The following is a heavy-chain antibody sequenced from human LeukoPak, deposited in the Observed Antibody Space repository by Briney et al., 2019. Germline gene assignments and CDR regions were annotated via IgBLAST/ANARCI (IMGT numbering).Heavy chain of an antibody. Sequence: GSLRLSCAASGFTFSSYAMSWVRQAPGKGLEWVSAISGSGGSTYYADSVKGRFTISRDNSKNTLYLQMNSLRAEDTAVYYCAKEPALNYYDSSGYYDYWGQGTLVTVSS. CDR2: ISGSGGST. CDR3: AKEPALNYYDSSGYYDY. J-gene: IGHJ4*02. D-gene: IGHD3-22*01. V-gene: IGHV3-23*01. CDR1: GFTFSSYA.